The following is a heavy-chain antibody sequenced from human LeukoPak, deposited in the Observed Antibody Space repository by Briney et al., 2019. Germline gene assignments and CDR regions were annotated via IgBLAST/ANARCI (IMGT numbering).Heavy chain of an antibody. CDR1: GFTFSSYW. D-gene: IGHD5-12*01. V-gene: IGHV3-21*01. J-gene: IGHJ4*02. CDR2: ISSSSSYI. Sequence: GGSLRLSCAVSGFTFSSYWMSWVRQAPGKGLEWVSSISSSSSYIYYADSVKGRFTISRDNVKNSLYLQMNSLRAEDTAVNYCARDPDIVVDEVGGYWGQGTLVTVSS. CDR3: ARDPDIVVDEVGGY.